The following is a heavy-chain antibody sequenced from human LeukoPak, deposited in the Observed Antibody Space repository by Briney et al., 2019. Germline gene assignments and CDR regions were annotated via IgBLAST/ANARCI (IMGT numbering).Heavy chain of an antibody. Sequence: SGSTNYNPSLKSRVTISVDTSKNRFSLKLSSVTAADTAVYYCARGPKLGSKGYYFDYWGQGTLVTVSS. V-gene: IGHV4-4*09. D-gene: IGHD7-27*01. CDR3: ARGPKLGSKGYYFDY. CDR2: SGST. J-gene: IGHJ4*02.